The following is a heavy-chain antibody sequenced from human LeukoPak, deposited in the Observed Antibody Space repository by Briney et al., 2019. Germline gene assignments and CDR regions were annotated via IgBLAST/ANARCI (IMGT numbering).Heavy chain of an antibody. CDR3: ARHAHYYDSSWEFIDY. J-gene: IGHJ4*02. D-gene: IGHD3-22*01. CDR2: IYYSGST. V-gene: IGHV4-39*01. Sequence: SETLSLTCTVSGGSISSNSYYWGWIRQPPGKGLEWIGSIYYSGSTYYNPSLKSRVTISVDTSKNQFSLKLSSVTAADTAVYYCARHAHYYDSSWEFIDYWGQGTLVTVSS. CDR1: GGSISSNSYY.